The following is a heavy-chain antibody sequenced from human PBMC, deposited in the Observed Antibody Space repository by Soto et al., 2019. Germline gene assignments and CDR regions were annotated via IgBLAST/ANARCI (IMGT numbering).Heavy chain of an antibody. CDR2: IYYSGST. V-gene: IGHV4-61*01. CDR3: ARGYRGYYFDY. D-gene: IGHD1-26*01. Sequence: SETLSLTCTVSGGSVSSGSYYWSWIRQPPGKGLEWIGYIYYSGSTNYNPSLKSRVTISVDTSKNQFSLKLSSVTAADTAVYYCARGYRGYYFDYWGQGTLVTV. CDR1: GGSVSSGSYY. J-gene: IGHJ4*02.